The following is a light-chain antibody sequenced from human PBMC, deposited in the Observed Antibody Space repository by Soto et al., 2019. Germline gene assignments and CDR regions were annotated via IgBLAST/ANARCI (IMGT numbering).Light chain of an antibody. Sequence: QSVLIHPRSLSGSLVQSVTIFCTGTSSDVGGYNYVSWYQQHPGKAPKLMIYDVSKRPSGVPDRFSGSKSGNTASLTISGLQAEDEADYYCCSYAGSYTSFYVFGTGTKVTVL. J-gene: IGLJ1*01. CDR3: CSYAGSYTSFYV. CDR1: SSDVGGYNY. V-gene: IGLV2-11*01. CDR2: DVS.